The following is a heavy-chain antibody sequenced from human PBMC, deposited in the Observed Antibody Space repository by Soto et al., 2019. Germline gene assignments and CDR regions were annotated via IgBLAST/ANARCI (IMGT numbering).Heavy chain of an antibody. CDR3: ARLGLERDY. CDR2: IYYSGST. CDR1: GGSISSSSYY. J-gene: IGHJ4*02. Sequence: SETLSLTCTVSGGSISSSSYYWGWIRQPPGKGLEWIGSIYYSGSTYYNPSLKSRVTISVDTSKNQFSLTLSSVTAADTAVYYCARLGLERDYWGQGTLVTVSS. V-gene: IGHV4-39*01. D-gene: IGHD1-1*01.